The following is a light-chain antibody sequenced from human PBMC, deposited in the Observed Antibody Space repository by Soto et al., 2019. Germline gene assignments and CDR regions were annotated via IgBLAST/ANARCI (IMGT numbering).Light chain of an antibody. CDR1: QSINYY. Sequence: EIVLTQSPASLSVSPGEGATLSCRASQSINYYLAWYQQRPGQAPRLLIYDSSNRATDIPARFSGSGSGTDFTLTISSLEAEDLAVYYCQQRYNWPWTFGQGTKVEIK. J-gene: IGKJ1*01. V-gene: IGKV3-11*01. CDR2: DSS. CDR3: QQRYNWPWT.